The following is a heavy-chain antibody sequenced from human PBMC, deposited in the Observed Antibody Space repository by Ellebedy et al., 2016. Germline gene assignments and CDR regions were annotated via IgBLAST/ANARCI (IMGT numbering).Heavy chain of an antibody. CDR3: AKATILNYDAFDI. D-gene: IGHD1-7*01. CDR1: GFTFEDYA. V-gene: IGHV3-9*01. Sequence: SLKISXAASGFTFEDYAMHWVRQAPGKGLEWVSGINWNSGTIAYADSVRGRFTISRDNAKSSLYLHMSSLRGDDTALYCCAKATILNYDAFDIWGRGTMVTVSS. CDR2: INWNSGTI. J-gene: IGHJ3*02.